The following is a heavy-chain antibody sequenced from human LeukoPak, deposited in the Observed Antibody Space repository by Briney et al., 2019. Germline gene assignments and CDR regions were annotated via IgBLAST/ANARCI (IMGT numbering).Heavy chain of an antibody. CDR2: IGTAGDT. Sequence: AGGSLRLSCAASGFAFSSYDMHWVRQATGKGLEWVSAIGTAGDTYYPGSVKGRFTISRENAKNSLYLQMNSLRAGDTAVYYCARETEKGMDVWGQGTTVTVSS. V-gene: IGHV3-13*01. J-gene: IGHJ6*02. CDR1: GFAFSSYD. CDR3: ARETEKGMDV.